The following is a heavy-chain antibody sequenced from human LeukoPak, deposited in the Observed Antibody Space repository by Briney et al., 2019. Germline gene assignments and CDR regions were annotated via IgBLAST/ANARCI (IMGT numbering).Heavy chain of an antibody. J-gene: IGHJ3*02. V-gene: IGHV4-4*02. CDR2: IYHSGST. CDR3: AKSNGYGLIDI. Sequence: SGTLSLTCAVSGGSISSSNWWSWVRQPPGKGLEWIGEIYHSGSTYYSPSLKSRVTISLDTSRNQFSLKLNSVTAADTAVYYCAKSNGYGLIDIWGQGTMVTVSS. CDR1: GGSISSSNW. D-gene: IGHD3-22*01.